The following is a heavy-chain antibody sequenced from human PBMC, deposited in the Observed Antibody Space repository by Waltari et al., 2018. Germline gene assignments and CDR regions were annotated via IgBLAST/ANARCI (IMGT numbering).Heavy chain of an antibody. V-gene: IGHV4-59*08. D-gene: IGHD6-6*01. CDR1: GGSISSYY. CDR3: ASHAGSSGYRWFDP. J-gene: IGHJ5*02. Sequence: QVQLQESGPGLVKPSETLSLTCTVSGGSISSYYWSWIRQPPGKGLEWIGYIYYSGSTNYTPSLKSRVTISVDTSKNQFSLKLSSVTAADTAVYYCASHAGSSGYRWFDPWGQGTLVTVSS. CDR2: IYYSGST.